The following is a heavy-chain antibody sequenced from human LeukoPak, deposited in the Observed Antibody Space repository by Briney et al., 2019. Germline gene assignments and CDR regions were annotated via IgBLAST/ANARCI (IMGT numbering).Heavy chain of an antibody. Sequence: ASVTVSFKASSYTFTSYDINWVRQATGQGLEWMGWMNPNSGNTGYAQKFQGRVTITRNTSISTAYMQLSSLRSEDTAVYYCARVTSLRFLEMDVWGKGTTVTVSP. J-gene: IGHJ6*04. D-gene: IGHD3-3*01. CDR1: SYTFTSYD. CDR2: MNPNSGNT. CDR3: ARVTSLRFLEMDV. V-gene: IGHV1-8*03.